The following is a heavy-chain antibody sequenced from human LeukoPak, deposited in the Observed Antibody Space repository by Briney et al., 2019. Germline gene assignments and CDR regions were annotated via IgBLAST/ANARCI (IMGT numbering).Heavy chain of an antibody. J-gene: IGHJ4*02. CDR3: ARGGTYYDFWSGYIFDY. V-gene: IGHV3-30*04. D-gene: IGHD3-3*01. Sequence: HPGGSLRLSCAASGFTFSSYAMHWVRQAPGKGLEWVAVISYDGSNKYYADSVKGRFTISRDNSKNTLYLQMNSLRAEDTAVYYCARGGTYYDFWSGYIFDYWGQGTLVTVSS. CDR1: GFTFSSYA. CDR2: ISYDGSNK.